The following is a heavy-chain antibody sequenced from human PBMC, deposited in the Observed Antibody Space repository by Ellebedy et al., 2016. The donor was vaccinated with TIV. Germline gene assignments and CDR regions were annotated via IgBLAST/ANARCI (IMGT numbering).Heavy chain of an antibody. Sequence: GESLMISCASSCFTFNTYAMHWVRQAPVKGLEYVSAISNNGGSTYYADSVKGRFTIPRDNSKNTLYLQMSSLRAEDTAVYYCVPRMVVAFEYWGQGTLVTVSS. CDR3: VPRMVVAFEY. V-gene: IGHV3-64D*09. J-gene: IGHJ4*02. CDR2: ISNNGGST. D-gene: IGHD2-21*01. CDR1: CFTFNTYA.